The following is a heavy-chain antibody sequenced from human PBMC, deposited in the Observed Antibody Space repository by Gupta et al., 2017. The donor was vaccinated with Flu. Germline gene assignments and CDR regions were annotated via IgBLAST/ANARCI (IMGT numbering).Heavy chain of an antibody. Sequence: FITCNMNGVGQAPGKGVEWVSSSNYSGDYIFYADSVKGRFTISRDNAKNSLDMRMDSLRAEDTAVYYWATAKTEECHNWGQGTLVTVSS. V-gene: IGHV3-21*01. CDR2: SNYSGDYI. D-gene: IGHD7-27*01. CDR1: FITCN. J-gene: IGHJ4*02. CDR3: ATAKTEECHN.